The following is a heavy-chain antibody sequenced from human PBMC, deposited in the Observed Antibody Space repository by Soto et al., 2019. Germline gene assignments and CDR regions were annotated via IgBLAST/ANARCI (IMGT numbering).Heavy chain of an antibody. CDR1: GGSISSSSYS. Sequence: SETLSLTCIVSGGSISSSSYSWAWIRQPPGKGLEWIGTMYYGVNTYYNPSLESRVTISVDTPKNQFSLNLTSVTAADTAVYYCGPRGAVADPRGYWGQGTLVTVSS. CDR2: MYYGVNT. CDR3: GPRGAVADPRGY. J-gene: IGHJ4*02. V-gene: IGHV4-39*07. D-gene: IGHD6-19*01.